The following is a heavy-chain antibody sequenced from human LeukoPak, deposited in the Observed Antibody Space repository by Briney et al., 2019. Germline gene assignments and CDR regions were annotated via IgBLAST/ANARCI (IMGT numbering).Heavy chain of an antibody. J-gene: IGHJ5*02. Sequence: SGPTLVKPTQTLTLTCTFSGFSLSTSGVGVGWIRQPPGKALEWLALIYWDDDKRYSPSLKSRLTITKDTSKTQVVLTMTNMDPVDTATYYCAHYGVDEGEDNWFDPWGQGTLVTVSS. CDR1: GFSLSTSGVG. D-gene: IGHD4-17*01. CDR2: IYWDDDK. V-gene: IGHV2-5*02. CDR3: AHYGVDEGEDNWFDP.